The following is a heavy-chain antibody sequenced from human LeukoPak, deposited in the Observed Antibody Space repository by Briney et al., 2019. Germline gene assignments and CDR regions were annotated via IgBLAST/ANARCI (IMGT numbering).Heavy chain of an antibody. D-gene: IGHD6-13*01. CDR3: ARDSPPPGYDY. CDR2: INSSGSTL. J-gene: IGHJ4*02. Sequence: TGGSLRLSCAASGFTFSDYYISWMRQAPGKGLEWIAYINSSGSTLYYADSVKGLFTISRDNAKNSPYLQMNSLRAEDTAVYYCARDSPPPGYDYWGQGTLVTVSS. V-gene: IGHV3-11*01. CDR1: GFTFSDYY.